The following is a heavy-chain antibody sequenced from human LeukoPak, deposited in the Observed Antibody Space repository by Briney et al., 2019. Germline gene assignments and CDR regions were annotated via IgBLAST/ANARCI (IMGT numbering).Heavy chain of an antibody. D-gene: IGHD3-3*01. V-gene: IGHV1-69*04. Sequence: GASVKVSCKASGGTFSSYAISWVRQAPGQGLEWMGRIIPILGIANYAQKFQGRVTITADKSTSTAYMELSSLRSEDTAVYYCARDLPQGKDFWSGYPYYYGMDVWGQGTTVTVSS. CDR2: IIPILGIA. J-gene: IGHJ6*02. CDR1: GGTFSSYA. CDR3: ARDLPQGKDFWSGYPYYYGMDV.